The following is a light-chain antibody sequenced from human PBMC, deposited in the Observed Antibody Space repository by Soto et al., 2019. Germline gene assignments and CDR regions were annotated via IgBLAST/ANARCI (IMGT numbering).Light chain of an antibody. CDR2: GAP. J-gene: IGKJ2*01. Sequence: EIVLTQSPGTLSLSPGEGATLSCRASQSVSSSLLAWYQQKPGQAPRLLIYGAPGRATGIPDRFSGSRSGTDFTLTISRLEPEDFAVYYCHQYGTSPYTFGQGTKLEIK. CDR3: HQYGTSPYT. CDR1: QSVSSSL. V-gene: IGKV3-20*01.